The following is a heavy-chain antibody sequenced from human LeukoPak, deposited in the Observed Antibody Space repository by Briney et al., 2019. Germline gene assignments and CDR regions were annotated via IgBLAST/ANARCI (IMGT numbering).Heavy chain of an antibody. CDR3: AIIDWGPENYFDY. CDR2: ISAYNGNT. Sequence: ASVKVSCKASGYTFASYGISWVRQAPGQGLEWMGWISAYNGNTNYAQKLQGRVTMTTDTSTSTAYMELSRLRSDDTAVYYCAIIDWGPENYFDYWGQGTLVTVSS. CDR1: GYTFASYG. V-gene: IGHV1-18*04. J-gene: IGHJ4*02. D-gene: IGHD7-27*01.